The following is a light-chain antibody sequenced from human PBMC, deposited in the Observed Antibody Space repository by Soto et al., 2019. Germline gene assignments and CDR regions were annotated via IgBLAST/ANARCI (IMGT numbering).Light chain of an antibody. Sequence: EIVLTQSPATMSVSPGETATLSCRASQSVSSYLAWYQQKPGQAPRLLIYDASNRATGIPARFSGSGSGTDFTLTISSLEPEDFAVYYCQQHSNWPLTVGGGTKVDIK. CDR3: QQHSNWPLT. CDR1: QSVSSY. V-gene: IGKV3-11*01. CDR2: DAS. J-gene: IGKJ4*01.